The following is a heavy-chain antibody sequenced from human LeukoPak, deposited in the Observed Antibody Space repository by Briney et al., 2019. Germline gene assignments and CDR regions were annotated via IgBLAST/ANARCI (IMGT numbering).Heavy chain of an antibody. CDR3: ARDRAVYSDSRGYYPDAFDI. CDR1: GFTFSSYN. CDR2: ISSRSNYI. D-gene: IGHD3-22*01. Sequence: GGSLRLSCAASGFTFSSYNMNWVRQAPGKGLEWVSSISSRSNYIYLADSLKGRFTISRDNAKNSLYVQMNSLRAEDTAMYYCARDRAVYSDSRGYYPDAFDIWGQGTMVTVSS. J-gene: IGHJ3*02. V-gene: IGHV3-21*01.